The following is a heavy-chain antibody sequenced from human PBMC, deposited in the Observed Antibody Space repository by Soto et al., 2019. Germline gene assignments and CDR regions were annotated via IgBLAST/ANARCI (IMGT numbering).Heavy chain of an antibody. CDR2: ISYDGSKN. CDR1: GFPFSAYC. Sequence: SLIVTCASSGFPFSAYCVHLVLKSPGKGLEWVALISYDGSKNDYADSAKGRFTISRDKSKNTLYLQMNSLRPEDTAVYYCAKDNFHCGDECYHYYGLDVWGQGTTVTVSS. J-gene: IGHJ6*02. V-gene: IGHV3-30*18. D-gene: IGHD2-21*01. CDR3: AKDNFHCGDECYHYYGLDV.